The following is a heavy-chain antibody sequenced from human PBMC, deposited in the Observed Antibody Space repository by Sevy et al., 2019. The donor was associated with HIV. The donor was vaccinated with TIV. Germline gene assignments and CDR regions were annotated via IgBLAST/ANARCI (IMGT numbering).Heavy chain of an antibody. CDR1: GYTFSIYG. CDR2: ISAYNGNT. V-gene: IGHV1-18*01. D-gene: IGHD3-22*01. CDR3: ARDTLLDYYDSSGSSWFDS. Sequence: ASVKVSCKASGYTFSIYGITWVRQAPGQGLEWMGWISAYNGNTKYSQNFQDRVTMTTDTSTSTAYMELRSLRSDDTAVYYCARDTLLDYYDSSGSSWFDSWGQGVLVTVSS. J-gene: IGHJ5*01.